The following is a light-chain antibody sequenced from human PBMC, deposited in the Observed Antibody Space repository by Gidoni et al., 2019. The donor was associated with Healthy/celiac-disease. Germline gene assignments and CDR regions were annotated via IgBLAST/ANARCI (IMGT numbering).Light chain of an antibody. J-gene: IGLJ2*01. CDR2: QDS. Sequence: SSELPQPPSVSVSPGHTASITCSVDKLGYKFAFWYQQKPSQSPVLVIYQDSKRPAGIPERFSGSNSGNTATLTISGTQAMDEADYYCQAWDSSTAVVFGGGTKLTVL. V-gene: IGLV3-1*01. CDR3: QAWDSSTAVV. CDR1: KLGYKF.